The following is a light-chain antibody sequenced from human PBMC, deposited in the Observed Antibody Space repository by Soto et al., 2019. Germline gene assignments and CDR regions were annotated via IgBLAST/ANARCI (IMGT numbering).Light chain of an antibody. CDR3: QQSYSTPIT. CDR1: QSISSW. CDR2: AAS. V-gene: IGKV1-39*01. J-gene: IGKJ5*01. Sequence: DIQMTQFPSTMSASVGDRVTITCRASQSISSWLAWYQQKPGKAPKLLIYAASTLQSGVPSRFSGSGSGTDFTLTISSLQPEDFATYYCQQSYSTPITFGQGTRLEIK.